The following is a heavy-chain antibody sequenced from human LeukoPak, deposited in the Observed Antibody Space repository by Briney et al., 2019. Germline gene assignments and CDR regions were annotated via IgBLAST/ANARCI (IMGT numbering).Heavy chain of an antibody. Sequence: PGGSLRLSCAASGFTVSSNYMSWVRQAPGKGLEWVSVIYSGGSTYYADSVKGRFTISRDNSKNTLYLQMNSLRAEDTAVYYCARDLSGPAVAGPGWGQGTLVTVSS. D-gene: IGHD6-19*01. V-gene: IGHV3-66*01. CDR1: GFTVSSNY. CDR3: ARDLSGPAVAGPG. CDR2: IYSGGST. J-gene: IGHJ4*02.